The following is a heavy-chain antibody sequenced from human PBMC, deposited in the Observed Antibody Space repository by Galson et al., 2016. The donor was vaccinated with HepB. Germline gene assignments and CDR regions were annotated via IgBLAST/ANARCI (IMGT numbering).Heavy chain of an antibody. V-gene: IGHV3-23*01. CDR3: AKERGWYGGPNFGS. Sequence: SLRLSCASSGFTFRYYAMTWVRRAPGKGLEWVSDISGAGGTTHYADSVKGRFTISRDNSGDTLYLQMDRLRAADTAVYYCAKERGWYGGPNFGSWGQGTLVTVSS. CDR2: ISGAGGTT. J-gene: IGHJ4*02. D-gene: IGHD2-15*01. CDR1: GFTFRYYA.